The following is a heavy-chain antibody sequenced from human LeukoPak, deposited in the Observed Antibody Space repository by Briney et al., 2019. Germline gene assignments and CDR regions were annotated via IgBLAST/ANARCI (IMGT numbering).Heavy chain of an antibody. V-gene: IGHV3-23*01. CDR3: AKSRYGDYADY. CDR1: GFTFSSFA. D-gene: IGHD4-17*01. J-gene: IGHJ4*02. CDR2: ISGSGGST. Sequence: GGSLRLSCAASGFTFSSFAMSWVRQAPGKGLEWLSAISGSGGSTYYADSVKGRFTISRDNSKNTLYLQMNSLRAEDTAVYYCAKSRYGDYADYWGQGTLVTVSS.